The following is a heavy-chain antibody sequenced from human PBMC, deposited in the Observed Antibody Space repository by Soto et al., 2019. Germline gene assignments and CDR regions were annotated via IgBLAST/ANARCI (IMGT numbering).Heavy chain of an antibody. D-gene: IGHD2-15*01. CDR2: IYWDDDK. CDR3: AYLPCSGGSCYWFSFSGMDV. Sequence: QITLKESGPTLVKPTQTLTLTCTFSGFSLSTSGVGVAWIRQPPGKALEWLALIYWDDDKRYRPSLESRLTIXXXTXXTQVVLTMTNMASVDTATYYCAYLPCSGGSCYWFSFSGMDVWGQGTTVTVSS. CDR1: GFSLSTSGVG. J-gene: IGHJ6*02. V-gene: IGHV2-5*02.